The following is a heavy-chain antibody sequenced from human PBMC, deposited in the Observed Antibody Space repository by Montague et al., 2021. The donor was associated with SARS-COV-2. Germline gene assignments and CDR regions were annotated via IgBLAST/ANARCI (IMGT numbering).Heavy chain of an antibody. D-gene: IGHD3-9*01. V-gene: IGHV4-39*07. CDR3: GSDTTAYSRFDY. J-gene: IGHJ4*02. Sequence: SETLSLTCTLSGASIGRSTYYWGWIRQPPGKDLEWIGTIYYSGTTHYNPSLRSRVTISLDTSKNQVSLRLTSVTAADTAFYYCGSDTTAYSRFDYWGRGTLISVSS. CDR1: GASIGRSTYY. CDR2: IYYSGTT.